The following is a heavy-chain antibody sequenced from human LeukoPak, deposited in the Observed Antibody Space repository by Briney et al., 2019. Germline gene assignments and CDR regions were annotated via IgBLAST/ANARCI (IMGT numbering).Heavy chain of an antibody. CDR1: GGSISSSSYY. D-gene: IGHD1-26*01. V-gene: IGHV4-61*02. Sequence: PSETLSLTCTVSGGSISSSSYYWSWIRQPAGKGLEWIGRIYSSGNINYNPSLKSRVTISIDTSKNQFSLKLTSVTVADTAVYYCATYLPLGSFDYWGQGTLVTVSS. J-gene: IGHJ4*02. CDR2: IYSSGNI. CDR3: ATYLPLGSFDY.